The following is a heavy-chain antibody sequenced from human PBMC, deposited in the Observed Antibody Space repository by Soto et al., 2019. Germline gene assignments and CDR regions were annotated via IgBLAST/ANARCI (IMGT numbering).Heavy chain of an antibody. CDR1: GGSISSGGYY. V-gene: IGHV4-31*03. CDR2: IYYSGST. CDR3: ACLGRGVVIPGSTFDY. D-gene: IGHD3-3*01. J-gene: IGHJ4*02. Sequence: QVQLQESGPGLVKPSQTLSLTCTVSGGSISSGGYYWSWIRQHPGKGLEWIGYIYYSGSTYYNPSLKRRVTISVDTSKNQFSLKLSSVTAADTAVYYCACLGRGVVIPGSTFDYWGQGTLVTVSS.